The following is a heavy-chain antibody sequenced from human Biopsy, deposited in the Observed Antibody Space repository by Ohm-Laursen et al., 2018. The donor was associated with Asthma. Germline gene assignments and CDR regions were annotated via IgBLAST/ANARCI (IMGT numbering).Heavy chain of an antibody. CDR3: ARAAITGIRGWFDP. CDR1: GGYLTGHY. J-gene: IGHJ5*02. CDR2: IDQSGYT. D-gene: IGHD1-20*01. Sequence: GTLSLTCTVYGGYLTGHYWNWIRPPPGKGLEWIGEIDQSGYTDYNPSLKSRVTISADTSKNKFHLNLSSVTAADTAVYFCARAAITGIRGWFDPWGQGTQVTVSS. V-gene: IGHV4-34*01.